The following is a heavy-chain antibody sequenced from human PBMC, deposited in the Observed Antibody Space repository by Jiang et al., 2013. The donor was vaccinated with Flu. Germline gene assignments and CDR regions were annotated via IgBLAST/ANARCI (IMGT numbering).Heavy chain of an antibody. D-gene: IGHD5-12*01. V-gene: IGHV3-30*18. CDR2: ISYDGSNK. Sequence: RSLRLSCAASGFTFSSYGMHWVRQAPGKGLEWVAVISYDGSNKYYADSVKGRFTISRDNSKNTLYLQMNSLRAEDTAVYYCAKEEYRWGYEWHGPTYYFDYWGQGTLVTVSS. J-gene: IGHJ4*02. CDR1: GFTFSSYG. CDR3: AKEEYRWGYEWHGPTYYFDY.